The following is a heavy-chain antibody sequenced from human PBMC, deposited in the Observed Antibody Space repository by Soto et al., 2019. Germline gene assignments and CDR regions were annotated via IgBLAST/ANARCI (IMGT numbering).Heavy chain of an antibody. D-gene: IGHD6-19*01. Sequence: EVQLVESGGGLVKPGGSLRLSCAASGFTFSSYTMNWVRQAPGKGLEWVSSISSSSSYIYYADSVKGRFTMSRDNAKNSLYLQMNSLRAEDTAVYYCARAPRPGIAVAAFDWFDPWGQGTLVTVSS. V-gene: IGHV3-21*01. J-gene: IGHJ5*02. CDR3: ARAPRPGIAVAAFDWFDP. CDR2: ISSSSSYI. CDR1: GFTFSSYT.